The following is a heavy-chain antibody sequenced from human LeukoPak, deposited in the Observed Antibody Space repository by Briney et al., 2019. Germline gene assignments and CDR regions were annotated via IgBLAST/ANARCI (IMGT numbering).Heavy chain of an antibody. Sequence: GGSLRLSCAASGFTFSSYEMNWVRQAPGKGLEWVSYISSSGSTIYYADSVKGRFTISRDNAKNTLYLQMNSLRAEDTAVYYCARAHTVTTYYMDVWGKGTTVTVSS. CDR1: GFTFSSYE. D-gene: IGHD4-17*01. V-gene: IGHV3-48*03. J-gene: IGHJ6*03. CDR2: ISSSGSTI. CDR3: ARAHTVTTYYMDV.